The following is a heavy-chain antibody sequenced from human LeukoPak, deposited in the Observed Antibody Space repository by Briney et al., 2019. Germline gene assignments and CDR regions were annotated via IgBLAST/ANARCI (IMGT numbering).Heavy chain of an antibody. Sequence: SETLSLTCTVSGGSISSGDYYWSWIRQPPGKGLEWIGYIYYSGSTYYNPSLKSRVTISVDTSKNQFSLKLSSVTAADTAVYYCARATYYYDSSGYFAGGTNWFDPWGQGTLVTVSS. V-gene: IGHV4-30-4*01. CDR1: GGSISSGDYY. CDR2: IYYSGST. J-gene: IGHJ5*02. CDR3: ARATYYYDSSGYFAGGTNWFDP. D-gene: IGHD3-22*01.